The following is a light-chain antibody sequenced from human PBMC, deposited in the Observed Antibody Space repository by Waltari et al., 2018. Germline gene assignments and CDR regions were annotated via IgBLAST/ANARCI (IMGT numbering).Light chain of an antibody. J-gene: IGLJ2*01. Sequence: QSVLTQAPSASGAPGQRVTISCSGRTSNIGNTSVYWYQKPPGTAPKLLIRRTDERHSGVPDRFSASKSGTTASLAISGLQSDDEASYFCAAWDESLNAVLFGGGTKLTVL. V-gene: IGLV1-47*01. CDR3: AAWDESLNAVL. CDR1: TSNIGNTS. CDR2: RTD.